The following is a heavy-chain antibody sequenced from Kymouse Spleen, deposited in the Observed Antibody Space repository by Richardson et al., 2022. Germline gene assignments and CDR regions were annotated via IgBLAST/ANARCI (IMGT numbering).Heavy chain of an antibody. CDR2: INHSGST. Sequence: QVQLQQWGAGLLKPSETLSLTCAVYGGSFSGYYWSWIRQPPGKGLEWIGEINHSGSTNYNPSLKSRVTISVDTSKNQFSLKLSSVTAADTAVYYCARKQLDFDAFDIWGQGTMVTVSS. J-gene: IGHJ3*02. CDR1: GGSFSGYY. D-gene: IGHD1-1*01. CDR3: ARKQLDFDAFDI. V-gene: IGHV4-34*01.